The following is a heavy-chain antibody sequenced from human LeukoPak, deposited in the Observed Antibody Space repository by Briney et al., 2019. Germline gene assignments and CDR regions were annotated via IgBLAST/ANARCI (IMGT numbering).Heavy chain of an antibody. CDR1: GFTFDDYA. CDR3: AKAGIMIFGVVNLYYFDY. CDR2: ISWNSGSI. D-gene: IGHD3-3*01. V-gene: IGHV3-9*01. Sequence: GGSLRLSCAASGFTFDDYAMHWVRQAPGKGLEWVSGISWNSGSIGYADSVKGRFTISRDNAKNSLYLQMNSLRAEDTALYYCAKAGIMIFGVVNLYYFDYWGQGTLVTVSS. J-gene: IGHJ4*02.